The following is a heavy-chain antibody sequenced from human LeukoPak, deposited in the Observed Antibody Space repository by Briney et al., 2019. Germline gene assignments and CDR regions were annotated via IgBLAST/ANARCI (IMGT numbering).Heavy chain of an antibody. V-gene: IGHV3-7*01. CDR3: IVSATARGGVDY. J-gene: IGHJ4*02. Sequence: GGSLRLSSAASGFTFSSYWMSWVRQPPGKGREWVANIKQDGSEIYYVDSVKGRLTISRDNAKNSLYLQRNSLRAEDTAVYYCIVSATARGGVDYWGQGTLVTVSS. CDR2: IKQDGSEI. CDR1: GFTFSSYW. D-gene: IGHD1-1*01.